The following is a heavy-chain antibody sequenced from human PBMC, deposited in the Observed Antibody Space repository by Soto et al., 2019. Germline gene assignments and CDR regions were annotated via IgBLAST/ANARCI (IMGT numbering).Heavy chain of an antibody. Sequence: GSLRLSCAASGFTFSSYGMHWVRQAPGKGLEWVAVISYDGSNKYYADSVKGRFTISRDNSKNTLYLQMNSLRAEDTAVYYCAKDQKDFDWLSFFDYWGQGTLVTVSS. CDR1: GFTFSSYG. D-gene: IGHD3-9*01. CDR2: ISYDGSNK. J-gene: IGHJ4*02. V-gene: IGHV3-30*18. CDR3: AKDQKDFDWLSFFDY.